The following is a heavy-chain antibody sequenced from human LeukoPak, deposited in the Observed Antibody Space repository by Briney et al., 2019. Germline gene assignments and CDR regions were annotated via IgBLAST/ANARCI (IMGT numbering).Heavy chain of an antibody. CDR3: ARHWGGHSGSYSNWFDP. Sequence: SETLSLTCTVSGGSICSSSYYCGWIRQPPGKGLEWIGSIYYSGSTYYNPSLKSRVTISVDTSKNQFSLRLSSVTAADTAVYYCARHWGGHSGSYSNWFDPWGQGTLVTVSS. D-gene: IGHD1-26*01. V-gene: IGHV4-39*01. CDR1: GGSICSSSYY. J-gene: IGHJ5*02. CDR2: IYYSGST.